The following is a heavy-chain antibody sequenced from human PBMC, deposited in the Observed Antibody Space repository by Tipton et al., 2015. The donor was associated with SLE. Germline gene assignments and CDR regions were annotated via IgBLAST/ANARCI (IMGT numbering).Heavy chain of an antibody. J-gene: IGHJ3*02. V-gene: IGHV4-39*07. Sequence: TLSLTCTVSGGSISSSSYYWGWIRQPPGKGLGWIGSIYYSGGTYYNPSLKSRVTISVDTSKNQFSLRLSSVTAADTAVYYCARRKRIGAAFDIWGQGRMVTVSS. D-gene: IGHD3-10*01. CDR2: IYYSGGT. CDR3: ARRKRIGAAFDI. CDR1: GGSISSSSYY.